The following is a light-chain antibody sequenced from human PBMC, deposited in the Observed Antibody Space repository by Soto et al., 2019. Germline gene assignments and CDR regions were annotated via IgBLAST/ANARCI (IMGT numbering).Light chain of an antibody. CDR2: NVS. CDR3: CSYGRYYDYV. V-gene: IGLV2-11*01. J-gene: IGLJ1*01. CDR1: SSNLGIYDF. Sequence: QSALTQPRSVSGSPGQSVTISCTGSSSNLGIYDFVSWFQQHPGKAPKLIIYNVSERPLGVPARFSGSKSGKTASLTISGLQGDDEADYFCCSYGRYYDYVFGTGTKV.